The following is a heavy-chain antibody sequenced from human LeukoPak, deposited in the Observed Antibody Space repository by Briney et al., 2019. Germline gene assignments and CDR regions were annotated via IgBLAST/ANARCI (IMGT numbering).Heavy chain of an antibody. CDR2: ISGSGGST. D-gene: IGHD1-26*01. J-gene: IGHJ4*02. V-gene: IGHV3-23*01. CDR1: GFTFSSYA. Sequence: PGGSLRLSCAASGFTFSSYAMNWVRQAPGKGLEWISAISGSGGSTYYADSVKGRFTISRDNSKNTLYLQMNSLRAEDTAVYYCAKSVWVVGAKSPTYYFEYWGQGTLVTVSS. CDR3: AKSVWVVGAKSPTYYFEY.